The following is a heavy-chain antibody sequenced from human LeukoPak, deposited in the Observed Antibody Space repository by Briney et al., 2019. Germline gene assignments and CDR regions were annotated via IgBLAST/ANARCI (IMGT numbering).Heavy chain of an antibody. CDR1: GFTFSIYE. V-gene: IGHV3-48*03. J-gene: IGHJ4*02. CDR2: ISSSGSTI. CDR3: ARYIGSTSFDY. D-gene: IGHD2-2*01. Sequence: GGSLRLSCAASGFTFSIYEMNWVRQAPGKGLEWVSYISSSGSTIYYADSVKGRFTISRDNAKNSLYLQMNRLRAEDTAVYYCARYIGSTSFDYWGQGTLVTVSS.